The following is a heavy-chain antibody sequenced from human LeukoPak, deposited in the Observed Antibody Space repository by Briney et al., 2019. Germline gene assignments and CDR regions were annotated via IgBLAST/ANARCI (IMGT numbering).Heavy chain of an antibody. J-gene: IGHJ6*02. CDR2: IDPNSGGT. D-gene: IGHD3-9*01. CDR3: ASLSSTSTVLRYFDWLSNYYYYGMDV. CDR1: GYTFTGYY. V-gene: IGHV1-2*02. Sequence: GASVKVSCQASGYTFTGYYMHWVRQAPGQGLEWMGWIDPNSGGTNYAQQFQGRVTMTRDTSISTAYMELSRLRSDDTAVYYCASLSSTSTVLRYFDWLSNYYYYGMDVWGQGTTVTVS.